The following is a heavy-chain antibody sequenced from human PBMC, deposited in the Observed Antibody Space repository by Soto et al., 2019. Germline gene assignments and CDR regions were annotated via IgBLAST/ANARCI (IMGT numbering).Heavy chain of an antibody. CDR3: AKDMREWEPRGDAFDI. V-gene: IGHV3-9*01. CDR1: GFTFDDYA. Sequence: EVQLVESGGGLVQPGRSLRLSCAASGFTFDDYAMHWVRQAPGKGLEWVSGISWNSGSIGYADSVKGRFTISRDNAKNSLYLQMNSLRAEDTALYYCAKDMREWEPRGDAFDIWGQGTMVTVSS. J-gene: IGHJ3*02. CDR2: ISWNSGSI. D-gene: IGHD1-26*01.